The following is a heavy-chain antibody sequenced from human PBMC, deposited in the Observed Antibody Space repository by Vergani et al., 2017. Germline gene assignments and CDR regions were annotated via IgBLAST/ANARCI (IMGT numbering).Heavy chain of an antibody. CDR3: ARGGDLMTTVDNWFDP. CDR2: IAPIFGRA. J-gene: IGHJ5*02. CDR1: GGTFSSYA. V-gene: IGHV1-69*01. Sequence: QVQLVQSGAEVKKPGSSVKVSCKASGGTFSSYAISWVRQAPGQGLEWMGGIAPIFGRANYAQKFQGRVTITADESTSTANMELSSLRSEDTAVYYCARGGDLMTTVDNWFDPWGQGTLVTVSS. D-gene: IGHD4-23*01.